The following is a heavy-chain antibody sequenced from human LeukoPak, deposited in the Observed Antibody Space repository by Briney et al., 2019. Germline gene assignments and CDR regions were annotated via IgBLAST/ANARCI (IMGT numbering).Heavy chain of an antibody. J-gene: IGHJ4*02. CDR3: ARAPKYYYDSSGYYPY. CDR2: INPNSGGT. CDR1: GYTFTGYY. V-gene: IGHV1-2*02. D-gene: IGHD3-22*01. Sequence: ASVKVSCKASGYTFTGYYMHWVRQAPGQGLEWRGWINPNSGGTNYAQKLQGRVTMTSDTSISTDYMELRRMRSDDTAVYYCARAPKYYYDSSGYYPYWGQGTLVTVSS.